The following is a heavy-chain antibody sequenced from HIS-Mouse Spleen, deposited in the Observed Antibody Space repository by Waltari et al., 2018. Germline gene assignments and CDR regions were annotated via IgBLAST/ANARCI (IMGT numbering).Heavy chain of an antibody. CDR1: GGPISSGGYY. CDR2: IYYSGST. CDR3: ARAQDSSGYYPHFDY. J-gene: IGHJ4*02. Sequence: QVQLQESGPGLVKPSQTLSLTCTVSGGPISSGGYYWSWLRQHPGKGLEWIGYIYYSGSTYYNPSLKSRVTISVDTSKNQFSLKLSSVTAADTAVYYCARAQDSSGYYPHFDYWGQGTLVTVSS. V-gene: IGHV4-31*03. D-gene: IGHD3-22*01.